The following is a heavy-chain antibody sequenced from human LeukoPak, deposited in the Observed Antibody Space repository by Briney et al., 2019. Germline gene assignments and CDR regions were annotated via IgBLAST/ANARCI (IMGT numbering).Heavy chain of an antibody. D-gene: IGHD6-13*01. Sequence: PGGSLRLSCAASGFTFSSYGMHWVRQAPGKGLEWVAVISYDGSNKYYADSVKGRFTISRDNSKNTLYLQMNSLRAEDTAVYYCAKLPSEQQLVPYYYYYGMDVWGQGTTVTVSS. J-gene: IGHJ6*02. CDR3: AKLPSEQQLVPYYYYYGMDV. V-gene: IGHV3-30*18. CDR2: ISYDGSNK. CDR1: GFTFSSYG.